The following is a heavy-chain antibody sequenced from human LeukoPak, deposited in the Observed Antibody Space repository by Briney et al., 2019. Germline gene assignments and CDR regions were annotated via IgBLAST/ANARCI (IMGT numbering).Heavy chain of an antibody. CDR3: ARHYYDYVWGSYGIDY. D-gene: IGHD3-16*01. CDR2: IYPGDSDT. CDR1: GYSFTSYW. Sequence: GESLKISCKGSGYSFTSYWIGWVRQMPGKGLEWMGIIYPGDSDTRDSPAFQGQVTISADKSISTAYLQWSSLKASDTAMYYCARHYYDYVWGSYGIDYWGQGTLVTVSS. V-gene: IGHV5-51*01. J-gene: IGHJ4*02.